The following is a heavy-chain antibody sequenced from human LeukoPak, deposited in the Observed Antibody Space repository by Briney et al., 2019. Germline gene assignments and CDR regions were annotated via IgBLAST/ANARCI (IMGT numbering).Heavy chain of an antibody. J-gene: IGHJ4*02. Sequence: ASAKVSCKPSGYTFTDCYMHWLRQAPGQGLEWMGWINPNSGGTNYAQKFQGRVTMTRDTSISTAYMELSRLRSDGTAVYYCARGLVGGYDFDYWGQGTLVTVSS. V-gene: IGHV1-2*02. CDR1: GYTFTDCY. D-gene: IGHD5-12*01. CDR3: ARGLVGGYDFDY. CDR2: INPNSGGT.